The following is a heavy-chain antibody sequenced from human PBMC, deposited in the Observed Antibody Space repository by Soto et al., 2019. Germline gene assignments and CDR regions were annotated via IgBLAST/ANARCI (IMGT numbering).Heavy chain of an antibody. J-gene: IGHJ4*01. D-gene: IGHD6-13*01. Sequence: GASVKVSCKASGYTFSRYGISWAGQAPGPGLEMMGWIKDYKGNTNDAQKLQGRGSMATYTSTTTGYMELRSLRSDHTAVYYCARANRGISSPNYFDYSG. CDR1: GYTFSRYG. CDR3: ARANRGISSPNYFDY. V-gene: IGHV1-18*04. CDR2: IKDYKGNT.